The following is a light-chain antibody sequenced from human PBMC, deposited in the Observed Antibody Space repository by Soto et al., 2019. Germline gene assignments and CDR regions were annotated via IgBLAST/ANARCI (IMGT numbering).Light chain of an antibody. CDR2: DAS. J-gene: IGKJ4*01. CDR1: QSVSSY. Sequence: EIVVTQSPATLSLSPGERATLSCRASQSVSSYLAWYQQKPRQAPRLLIYDASNRATGIPARFSGSGSGTDFTLTISSLEPEDFAVYYCQQRSNWPLTFGGGTKVEIK. CDR3: QQRSNWPLT. V-gene: IGKV3-11*01.